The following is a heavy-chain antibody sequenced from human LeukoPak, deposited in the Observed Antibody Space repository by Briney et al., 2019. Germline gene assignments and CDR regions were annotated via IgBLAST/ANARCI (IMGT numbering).Heavy chain of an antibody. CDR3: ARDVGYSYGYMDESDY. V-gene: IGHV1-2*02. CDR2: INPNSGGT. D-gene: IGHD5-18*01. J-gene: IGHJ4*02. Sequence: ASVKVSCKASGYTFTGYYMHWVRQAPGQGLEWMGWINPNSGGTNYAQKFQGRVTMTRDTSISTAYMELSRLRSDDTAVYYCARDVGYSYGYMDESDYWGQGTLVIVSS. CDR1: GYTFTGYY.